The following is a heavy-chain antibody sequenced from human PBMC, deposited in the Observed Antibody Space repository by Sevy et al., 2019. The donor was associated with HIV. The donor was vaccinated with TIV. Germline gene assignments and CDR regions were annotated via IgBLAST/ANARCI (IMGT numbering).Heavy chain of an antibody. CDR1: GYTFPAFS. CDR2: ISTGTDHI. V-gene: IGHV3-21*05. CDR3: VRRGVDAYNVYFDL. D-gene: IGHD3-10*01. Sequence: GGSLRLSCTASGYTFPAFSFNWVRQAPGKGLEWLSYISTGTDHIYYADSWKGRFTISRDDAKNSVYLEMKSLRDQDTALYYCVRRGVDAYNVYFDLWGQGTLVTVSS. J-gene: IGHJ4*02.